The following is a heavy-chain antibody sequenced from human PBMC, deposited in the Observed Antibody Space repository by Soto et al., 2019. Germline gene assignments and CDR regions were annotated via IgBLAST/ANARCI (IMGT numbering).Heavy chain of an antibody. CDR1: GYTFTGYY. CDR3: ARAPYNWNYPNWFDP. D-gene: IGHD1-7*01. CDR2: INPNSGGT. V-gene: IGHV1-2*04. Sequence: ASVKVSCKASGYTFTGYYIHWVRQAPGQGLEWMGWINPNSGGTNYAQKFQGWVTMTRDTSISTAYMELSRLRSDDTAVYYCARAPYNWNYPNWFDPWGQGTPVTVSS. J-gene: IGHJ5*02.